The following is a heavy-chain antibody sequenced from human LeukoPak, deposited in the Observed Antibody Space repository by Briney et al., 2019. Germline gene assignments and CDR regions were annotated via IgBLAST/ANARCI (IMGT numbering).Heavy chain of an antibody. D-gene: IGHD3-22*01. CDR2: IYTSGST. J-gene: IGHJ5*02. V-gene: IGHV4-4*07. Sequence: SETLSLTCTVSGGSISSYYWSWIRQPAGKGLEWIGRIYTSGSTNHNPSLKSRVTMSVDTSKNQFSLKLSSVTAADTAVYYCARSSGYQLYNWFDPWGQGTLVTVSS. CDR3: ARSSGYQLYNWFDP. CDR1: GGSISSYY.